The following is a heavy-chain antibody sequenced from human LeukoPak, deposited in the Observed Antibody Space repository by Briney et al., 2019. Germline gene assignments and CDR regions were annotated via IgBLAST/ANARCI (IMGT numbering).Heavy chain of an antibody. J-gene: IGHJ4*02. CDR3: ARGDMDSGGNRGYFDY. Sequence: ASVKASFKASGYTFTSYDINWVRQATGQGLEWMGWMNPNSGNTGYAQKFQGRVTMTRNNSISTAYMELSSLRSEDTAAYYCARGDMDSGGNRGYFDYWGQGTLVTVSS. D-gene: IGHD4-23*01. CDR2: MNPNSGNT. V-gene: IGHV1-8*01. CDR1: GYTFTSYD.